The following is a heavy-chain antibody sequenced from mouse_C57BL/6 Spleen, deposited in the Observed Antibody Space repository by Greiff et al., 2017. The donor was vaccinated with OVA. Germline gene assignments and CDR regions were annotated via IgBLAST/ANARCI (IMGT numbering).Heavy chain of an antibody. V-gene: IGHV1-26*01. J-gene: IGHJ4*01. CDR1: GYTFTDYY. D-gene: IGHD2-5*01. CDR2: INPNNGGT. CDR3: ASYSNYPYAMDY. Sequence: EVQLQQSGPELVKPGASVKISCKASGYTFTDYYMNWVKQSHGKSLEWIGDINPNNGGTSYNQKFKGKATLTVDKSSSTAYMELRSLTSEDSAVYYCASYSNYPYAMDYWGQGTSVTVSS.